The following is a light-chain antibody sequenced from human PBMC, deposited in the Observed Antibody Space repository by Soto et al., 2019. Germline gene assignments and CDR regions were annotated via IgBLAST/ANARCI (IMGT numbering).Light chain of an antibody. V-gene: IGKV1-5*03. CDR3: QQSCNYSPT. CDR1: QSISIW. J-gene: IGKJ1*01. CDR2: KAS. Sequence: DIQMTQFPSTLSASVGDRVTITCRASQSISIWLAWYQQKPAKVPKLLIYKASTLESGVPSRFSASGSGTEFTLTISSLQPDDFATYYCQQSCNYSPTFGQGTKVEIK.